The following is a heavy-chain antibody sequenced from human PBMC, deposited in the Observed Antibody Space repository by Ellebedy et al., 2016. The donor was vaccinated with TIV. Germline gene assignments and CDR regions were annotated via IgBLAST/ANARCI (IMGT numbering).Heavy chain of an antibody. CDR3: ANIWCGRSVDDFDI. CDR1: GFTFSSYA. CDR2: ISYNSDIT. V-gene: IGHV3-23*02. J-gene: IGHJ3*02. Sequence: GESLKISXAASGFTFSSYAMSWVRQAPGKGLEWVSAISYNSDITHYGDSVKGRFTISRDNSKNTLYLQMNSLRAEDTAVYYCANIWCGRSVDDFDIWGQGTRVIVSS. D-gene: IGHD3-3*01.